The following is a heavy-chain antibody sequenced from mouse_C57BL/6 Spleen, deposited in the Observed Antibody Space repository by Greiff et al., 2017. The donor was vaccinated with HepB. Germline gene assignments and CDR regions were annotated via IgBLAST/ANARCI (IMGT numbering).Heavy chain of an antibody. V-gene: IGHV1-76*01. CDR3: ARGKDSNDVRAMDY. CDR2: IYPGSGNT. Sequence: VQLQQSGAELVRPGASVKLSCKASGYTFTDYYINWVKQRPGQGLEWIARIYPGSGNTYYNEKFKGKATLTAEKSSCTAYMQLSSLTSEDSAVYFCARGKDSNDVRAMDYLGQGTSVTVSS. D-gene: IGHD2-12*01. CDR1: GYTFTDYY. J-gene: IGHJ4*01.